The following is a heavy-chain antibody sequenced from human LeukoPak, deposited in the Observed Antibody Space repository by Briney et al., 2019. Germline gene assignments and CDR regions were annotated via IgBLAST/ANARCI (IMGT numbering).Heavy chain of an antibody. CDR2: ISSEGFT. Sequence: GGSLRLSCAASGFTFDDYGMGWVRQGPGKGLEWVSLISSEGFTYYADSVKGRFTISRDNSKNTLYLQMNSLRAEDTAFYYCARGRGGDWGQGALVTVSS. CDR1: GFTFDDYG. D-gene: IGHD2-15*01. J-gene: IGHJ4*02. CDR3: ARGRGGD. V-gene: IGHV3-53*01.